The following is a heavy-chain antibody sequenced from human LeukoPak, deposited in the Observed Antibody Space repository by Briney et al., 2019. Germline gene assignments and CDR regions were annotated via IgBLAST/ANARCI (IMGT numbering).Heavy chain of an antibody. CDR1: GFTFSSYA. D-gene: IGHD6-13*01. CDR2: ISYDGSNK. V-gene: IGHV3-30-3*01. CDR3: ARSYSRPYYFDC. Sequence: SGGSLRLSCAASGFTFSSYAMHWVRQAPGKGLEWVAVISYDGSNKYYADSVKGRFTISRDNSKNTLYLQMNSLRAEDTAVYYCARSYSRPYYFDCWGQGTLVTVSS. J-gene: IGHJ4*02.